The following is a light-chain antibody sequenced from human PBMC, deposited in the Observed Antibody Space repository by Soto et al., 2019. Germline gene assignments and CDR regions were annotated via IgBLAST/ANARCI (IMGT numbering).Light chain of an antibody. CDR1: SANIGSNS. CDR3: AAWDDSLNGPV. Sequence: QSVLTQPPSASGTPVQRVSISCSGSSANIGSNSVNWYQQLPGTAPKLLIYSNNQRPSGVPDRISGSKSGTSDSLAISGLKSEDEADYYCAAWDDSLNGPVFGTGTKLTVL. V-gene: IGLV1-44*01. J-gene: IGLJ1*01. CDR2: SNN.